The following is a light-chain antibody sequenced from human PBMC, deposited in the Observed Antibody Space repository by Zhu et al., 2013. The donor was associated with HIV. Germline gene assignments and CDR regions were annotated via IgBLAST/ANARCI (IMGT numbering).Light chain of an antibody. CDR3: QHVNSNAA. J-gene: IGKJ3*01. CDR2: KAS. CDR1: QSISSW. Sequence: DIHMTQSPSFVSASVGDRVTITCRASQSISSWLAWYQQKPGKAPKLLIYKASSLESGVPSRFSGSGSGTEFTLTITSLQPDDFATYYCQHVNSNAAFGPGTKVDV. V-gene: IGKV1-5*03.